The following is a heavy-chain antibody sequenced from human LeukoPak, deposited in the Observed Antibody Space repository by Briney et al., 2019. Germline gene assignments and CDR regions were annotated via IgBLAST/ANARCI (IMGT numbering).Heavy chain of an antibody. CDR1: GYTFTSYY. CDR3: ARLTGRIAVAGPDAFDI. CDR2: INPSGGST. D-gene: IGHD6-19*01. V-gene: IGHV1-46*01. Sequence: ASVKVSCKASGYTFTSYYMHWVRQAPGQGLEWMGIINPSGGSTSYAQKFQGRVTMTRDMSTSTVYMELSSLRSEDTAVYYCARLTGRIAVAGPDAFDIWGQGTMVTVSS. J-gene: IGHJ3*02.